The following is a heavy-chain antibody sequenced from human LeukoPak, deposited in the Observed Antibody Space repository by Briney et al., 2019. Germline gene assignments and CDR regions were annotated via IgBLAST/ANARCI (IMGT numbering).Heavy chain of an antibody. Sequence: IPSETLSLTCAVYGGSFSGYYWSRIRQPPGKGLEWIGEINHSGSTNYNPSLKSRVTISVDTSKNQFSLKLSSVTAADTAVYYCARALKYDFWSGYSYYFDYWGQGTLVTVSS. V-gene: IGHV4-34*01. CDR1: GGSFSGYY. J-gene: IGHJ4*02. CDR3: ARALKYDFWSGYSYYFDY. CDR2: INHSGST. D-gene: IGHD3-3*01.